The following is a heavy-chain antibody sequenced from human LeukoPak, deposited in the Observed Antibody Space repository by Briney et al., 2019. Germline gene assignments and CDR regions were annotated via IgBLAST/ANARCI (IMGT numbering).Heavy chain of an antibody. D-gene: IGHD3-22*01. J-gene: IGHJ4*02. CDR1: GYTFTSYA. CDR2: INTNTGNP. Sequence: ASVKVSCKPSGYTFTSYAMNWVRQAPGQGLEWMGWINTNTGNPTYAQGFTGRFVFSLDTSVSTAYLQISSLKAEDTAVYYCARGSWPDYYDSSGYPDYWGQGTLVTVSS. CDR3: ARGSWPDYYDSSGYPDY. V-gene: IGHV7-4-1*02.